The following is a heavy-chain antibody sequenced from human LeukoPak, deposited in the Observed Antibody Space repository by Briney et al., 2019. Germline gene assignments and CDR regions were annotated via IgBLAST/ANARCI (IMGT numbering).Heavy chain of an antibody. CDR3: ASVFYGSGSLGDAFDI. CDR2: INPNNGGT. D-gene: IGHD3-10*01. CDR1: GDTFTGYY. Sequence: ASVKVSCKTSGDTFTGYYIHWVRQAPGQGLEWMGWINPNNGGTNYAQKFQGRVTMTRDTSISTAYMELSRLRSDDTAVYYCASVFYGSGSLGDAFDIWGQGTMVTVSS. J-gene: IGHJ3*02. V-gene: IGHV1-2*02.